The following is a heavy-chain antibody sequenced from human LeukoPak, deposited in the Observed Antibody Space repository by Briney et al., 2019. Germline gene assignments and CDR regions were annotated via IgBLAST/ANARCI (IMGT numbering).Heavy chain of an antibody. V-gene: IGHV3-48*03. J-gene: IGHJ6*03. CDR1: GFTFSSYE. CDR2: ISSSGSTI. D-gene: IGHD3/OR15-3a*01. Sequence: GGSLRLSCAASGFTFSSYEMNWVRQAPGKGLEWVSYISSSGSTIYYADSVKGRFTISRDNAKTSLYLQMNSRRAQGTAVYYCASVGPWVRRDWYNYIDVWGKGTTVTVSS. CDR3: ASVGPWVRRDWYNYIDV.